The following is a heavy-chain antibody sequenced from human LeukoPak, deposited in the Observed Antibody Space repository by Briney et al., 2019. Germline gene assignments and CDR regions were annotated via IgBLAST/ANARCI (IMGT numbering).Heavy chain of an antibody. CDR1: GGFIGRDS. CDR3: ARGPYYYDSSGRFDY. CDR2: ISHSGST. Sequence: PSETLSLTCTVSGGFIGRDSWSWIRQPPGKGLEWIGYISHSGSTNYNPSLKSRVTMSVDTSKNQFSLKLSSVTAADTAVYYCARGPYYYDSSGRFDYWGQGTLVTVSS. D-gene: IGHD3-22*01. J-gene: IGHJ4*02. V-gene: IGHV4-59*12.